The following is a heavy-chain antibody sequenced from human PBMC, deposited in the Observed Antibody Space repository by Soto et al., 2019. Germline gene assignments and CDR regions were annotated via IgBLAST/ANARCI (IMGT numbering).Heavy chain of an antibody. Sequence: SETLSLTCAVSGASFTGHYWSWIRQPPGKGLEWIGEVHHSGSTSYNPSLKSRVTISVDTSKNQFSLKLSSVTAADTAVYYCARHEKSTYYDFWSGSGRNDFDYWGQGTLVTVSS. J-gene: IGHJ4*02. CDR1: GASFTGHY. CDR2: VHHSGST. D-gene: IGHD3-3*01. V-gene: IGHV4-34*01. CDR3: ARHEKSTYYDFWSGSGRNDFDY.